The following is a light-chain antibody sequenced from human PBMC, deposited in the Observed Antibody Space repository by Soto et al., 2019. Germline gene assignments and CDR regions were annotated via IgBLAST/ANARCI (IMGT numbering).Light chain of an antibody. CDR2: GAS. CDR3: QQYNNWWT. Sequence: EIVMTQSPVTLSVSLGERATLSCRAGQSVSSNLAWYQQKPGQAPRLLIYGASTRATGIPARFTGSGSGTEFTLTISSLQFDDSAVYYCQQYNNWWTFGQGTKVDIK. V-gene: IGKV3-15*01. CDR1: QSVSSN. J-gene: IGKJ1*01.